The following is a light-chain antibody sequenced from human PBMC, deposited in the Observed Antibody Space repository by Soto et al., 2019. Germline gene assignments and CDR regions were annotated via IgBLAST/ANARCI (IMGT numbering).Light chain of an antibody. CDR2: GAS. CDR3: QQYGSSSTWT. Sequence: EIVLTQSPGTLSLSPGERATLSCRASQSVSSSYLAWYQQKPGQAPRLRIYGASSRATGIPDRFSGSGSGKDFTLTISRLEPEDCAVYYWQQYGSSSTWTFGQGTKVEIK. J-gene: IGKJ1*01. V-gene: IGKV3-20*01. CDR1: QSVSSSY.